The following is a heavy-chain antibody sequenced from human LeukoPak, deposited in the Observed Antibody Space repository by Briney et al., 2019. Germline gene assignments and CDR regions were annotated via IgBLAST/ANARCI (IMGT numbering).Heavy chain of an antibody. CDR2: ISGGGGST. D-gene: IGHD1-26*01. Sequence: GGSLRLSCAASGLTFTNYAMTWVRQAPGKGLEWVSTISGGGGSTYYADSVKGRFTISRDNSKNTLFLQMSSLRAEDTAVYYCAREKLNRKAPPGRFDYGGRGPLVTVP. V-gene: IGHV3-23*01. CDR3: AREKLNRKAPPGRFDY. J-gene: IGHJ4*02. CDR1: GLTFTNYA.